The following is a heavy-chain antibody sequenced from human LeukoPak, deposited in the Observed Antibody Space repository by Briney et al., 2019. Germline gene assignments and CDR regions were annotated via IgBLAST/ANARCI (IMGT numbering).Heavy chain of an antibody. CDR1: GFTFSSYA. J-gene: IGHJ4*02. Sequence: GSLRLSCATSGFTFSSYAMSWVRQAPGKGLEWVSAISGSGGSTYYADSVKGRFIISRDNSKNTLYLQMNSLRAEDTAVYYCAKVGSWNYDVWGQGTLVTVSS. CDR2: ISGSGGST. CDR3: AKVGSWNYDV. D-gene: IGHD1-7*01. V-gene: IGHV3-23*01.